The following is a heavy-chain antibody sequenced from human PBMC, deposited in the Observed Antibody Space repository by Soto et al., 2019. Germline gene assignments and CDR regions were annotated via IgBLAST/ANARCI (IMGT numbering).Heavy chain of an antibody. J-gene: IGHJ3*02. CDR1: SGSISSFY. V-gene: IGHV4-59*01. CDR3: ARDQPGSPVYDRAFDI. D-gene: IGHD1-26*01. Sequence: KPSETLSLTCTVSSGSISSFYWTWIRQPPGKGLEWIGYMDYSGNTRYNPSLESRVTMSVDTSKNQFSLKLRSVTAADTAVYFCARDQPGSPVYDRAFDIWGQGTMVTVSS. CDR2: MDYSGNT.